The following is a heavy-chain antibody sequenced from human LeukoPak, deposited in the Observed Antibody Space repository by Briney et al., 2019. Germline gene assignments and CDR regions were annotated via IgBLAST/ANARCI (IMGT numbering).Heavy chain of an antibody. Sequence: SQTLSLTCAISGDSVSRNHVAWNWIRQSPSRGLEWLGRTYYRSMWFADYAVSVKSRLTIDPDTSNNQFSLHLNSVTPEDTAIYYCARARDFGDMYYFDYWGQGTLVTVSS. CDR2: TYYRSMWFA. V-gene: IGHV6-1*01. J-gene: IGHJ4*02. CDR3: ARARDFGDMYYFDY. CDR1: GDSVSRNHVA. D-gene: IGHD4-17*01.